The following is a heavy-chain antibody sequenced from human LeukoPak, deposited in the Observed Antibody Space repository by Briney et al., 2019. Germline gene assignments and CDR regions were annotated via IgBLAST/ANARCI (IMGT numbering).Heavy chain of an antibody. CDR3: TTGVTMKQDI. V-gene: IGHV3-15*01. CDR2: IKSTPEGGTT. D-gene: IGHD3-22*01. Sequence: GGSLRLSCAASGFTFSSYSMNWVRQAPGKGLEWVGRIKSTPEGGTTDYAAPVKDRFTISRNDSQNMLYLQVNSLKTEDTAVYYCTTGVTMKQDIWGQGTMVTVSS. J-gene: IGHJ3*02. CDR1: GFTFSSYS.